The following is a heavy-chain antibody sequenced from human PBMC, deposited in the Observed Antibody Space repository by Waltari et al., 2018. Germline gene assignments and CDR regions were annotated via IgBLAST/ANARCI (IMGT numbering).Heavy chain of an antibody. D-gene: IGHD4-17*01. V-gene: IGHV3-21*02. CDR3: VRGRLTTVATPWDF. CDR1: GFSFSNYG. CDR2: INASGIYT. Sequence: EVQLVESGGGLVKSGGSLRLSCETSGFSFSNYGMNWVRQVPGKGLEWVSFINASGIYTYYKDSLKGRITISRDNARNVLYLQMNGLRVEDTAIYYCVRGRLTTVATPWDFWGQGTLVTVSS. J-gene: IGHJ1*01.